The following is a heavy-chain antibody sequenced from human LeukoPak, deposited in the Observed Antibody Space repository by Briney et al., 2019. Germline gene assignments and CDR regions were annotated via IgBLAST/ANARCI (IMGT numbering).Heavy chain of an antibody. D-gene: IGHD1-26*01. CDR3: GRQWELRFDP. CDR1: GGSISSYY. Sequence: SETLSLTCTVSGGSISSYYWSWIRQPPGKGLEWIGYIYYSGSTNYNPSLKSRVTISVDTSKNQFSLKLSSVTAADTAVYYCGRQWELRFDPWGQGTLVTVSS. J-gene: IGHJ5*02. CDR2: IYYSGST. V-gene: IGHV4-59*01.